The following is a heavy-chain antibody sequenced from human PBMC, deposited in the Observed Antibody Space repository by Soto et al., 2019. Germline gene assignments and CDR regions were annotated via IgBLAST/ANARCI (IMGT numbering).Heavy chain of an antibody. CDR2: IFHSGST. V-gene: IGHV4-4*02. J-gene: IGHJ4*02. Sequence: PSEPLARTCAVSGGALRSNNWWSWVRQPPGKGLEWIGEIFHSGSTHYNPSLKTRVTISVDKSKNQFSLKLSSVTAADTAVYYCARVYSGSYSDYWGQG. D-gene: IGHD1-26*01. CDR1: GGALRSNNW. CDR3: ARVYSGSYSDY.